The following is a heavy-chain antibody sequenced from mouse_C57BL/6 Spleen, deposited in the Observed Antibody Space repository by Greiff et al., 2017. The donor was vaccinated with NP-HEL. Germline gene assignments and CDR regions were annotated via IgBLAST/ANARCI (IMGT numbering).Heavy chain of an antibody. CDR1: GFTFSSYA. V-gene: IGHV5-4*03. CDR3: ARSREAMDY. J-gene: IGHJ4*01. CDR2: ISDGGSYT. Sequence: EVKLMESGGGLVKPGGSLKLSCAASGFTFSSYAMSWVRQTPEKRLEWVATISDGGSYTYYPDNVKGRFTISRDNAKNNLYLQMSHLKSEDTAMYYCARSREAMDYWGQGTSVTVSS.